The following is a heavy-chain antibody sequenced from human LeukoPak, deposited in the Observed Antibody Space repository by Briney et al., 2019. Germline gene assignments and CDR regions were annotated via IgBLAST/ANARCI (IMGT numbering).Heavy chain of an antibody. D-gene: IGHD1-1*01. V-gene: IGHV3-7*02. CDR2: IKEDGSEK. CDR3: ARIHNLGILAHFDY. CDR1: GFTFSNYW. J-gene: IGHJ4*02. Sequence: PGGSLRLSCASSGFTFSNYWMSWVRQAPGKGLEWVANIKEDGSEKDYVDSVKGRFTISRDNAKNSLYLQMNSLRAEDTAVYYCARIHNLGILAHFDYWGQGTLVTVSS.